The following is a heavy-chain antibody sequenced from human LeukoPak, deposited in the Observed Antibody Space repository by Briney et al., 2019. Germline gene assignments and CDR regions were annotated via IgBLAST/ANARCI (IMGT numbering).Heavy chain of an antibody. CDR2: ISGSGGST. D-gene: IGHD4-23*01. CDR1: RFTFSSYA. J-gene: IGHJ4*02. V-gene: IGHV3-23*01. CDR3: ARDARDGYGGNPFDY. Sequence: GGSLRLSCAASRFTFSSYAMSWVRQAPGKGLEWVSAISGSGGSTYYADSVKGRFTISRDNSKNTLYLQMNSLRAEDTAVYYCARDARDGYGGNPFDYWGQGTLVTVSS.